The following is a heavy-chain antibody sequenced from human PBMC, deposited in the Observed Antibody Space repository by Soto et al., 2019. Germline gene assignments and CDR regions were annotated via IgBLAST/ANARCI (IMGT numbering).Heavy chain of an antibody. CDR2: INPSGGST. CDR1: GYTFTSYY. D-gene: IGHD3-9*01. J-gene: IGHJ6*02. V-gene: IGHV1-46*01. CDR3: ARDRVGGYDILTGYYNAPYYYYGMDV. Sequence: ASVKVSCKASGYTFTSYYMHWVRQAPGQGLEWMGIINPSGGSTSYAQKFQGRVTITADKSTSTAYMELSSLRSEDTAVYYCARDRVGGYDILTGYYNAPYYYYGMDVWGQGTTVTVSS.